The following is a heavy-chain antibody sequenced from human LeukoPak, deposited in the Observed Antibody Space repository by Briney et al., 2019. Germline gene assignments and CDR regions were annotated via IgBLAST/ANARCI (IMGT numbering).Heavy chain of an antibody. CDR3: ARARGSSGYSMGAFEI. J-gene: IGHJ3*02. D-gene: IGHD3-22*01. Sequence: PGRSLRLSCVASGFTFSSHGMHWVRQAPGKGLEWVAVIWSDGTNRYFADSVKGRFTISRDNSTYTLYLQMNSLRAEDTAVYYCARARGSSGYSMGAFEIWGQGTMVTVSS. CDR1: GFTFSSHG. CDR2: IWSDGTNR. V-gene: IGHV3-33*01.